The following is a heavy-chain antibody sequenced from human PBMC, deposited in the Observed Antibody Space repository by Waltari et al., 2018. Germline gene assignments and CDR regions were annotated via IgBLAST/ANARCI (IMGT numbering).Heavy chain of an antibody. CDR1: GYTFTGYY. CDR3: AREPIVGRAIDAFDI. V-gene: IGHV1-2*02. Sequence: QVQLVQSGAEVKKPGASVKVSCKASGYTFTGYYLPCVRPAPGQGLEWMGWINPNSGGTNYAQKFQGRVTKTRDTSISTAYMELSRLRSDDTAVYYCAREPIVGRAIDAFDIWGQGTMVTVSS. J-gene: IGHJ3*02. D-gene: IGHD3-16*02. CDR2: INPNSGGT.